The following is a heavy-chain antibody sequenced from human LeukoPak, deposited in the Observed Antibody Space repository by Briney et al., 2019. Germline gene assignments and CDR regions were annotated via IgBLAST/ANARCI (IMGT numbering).Heavy chain of an antibody. D-gene: IGHD3-10*01. Sequence: PSETLSLTCRVSGGSISGYYWSWIRQPPGKGLEWIGYIYYSGTTIYNPSLKSRLTISLDTSKNQFSLNLSSVTAADTAVYYCARDETHFYGSASSNWFVPWGQGILVTVSS. CDR3: ARDETHFYGSASSNWFVP. J-gene: IGHJ5*02. V-gene: IGHV4-59*12. CDR1: GGSISGYY. CDR2: IYYSGTT.